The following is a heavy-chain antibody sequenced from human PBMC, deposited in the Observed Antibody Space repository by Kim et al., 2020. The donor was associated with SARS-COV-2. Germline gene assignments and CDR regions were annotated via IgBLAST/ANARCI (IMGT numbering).Heavy chain of an antibody. Sequence: SETLSLTCTVSGGSISSYYWSWIRQPPGKGLEWIGYIYYSGSTNYNPSLKSRVTISVDTSKNQFSLKLSSVTAADTAVYYCARYEMGYYYDSSGYYLVGAFDIWGQGTMVTVSS. J-gene: IGHJ3*02. CDR2: IYYSGST. CDR1: GGSISSYY. V-gene: IGHV4-59*13. CDR3: ARYEMGYYYDSSGYYLVGAFDI. D-gene: IGHD3-22*01.